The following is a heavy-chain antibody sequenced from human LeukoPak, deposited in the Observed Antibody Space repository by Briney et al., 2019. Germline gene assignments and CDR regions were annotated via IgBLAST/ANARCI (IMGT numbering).Heavy chain of an antibody. CDR1: GFTFSNYA. CDR2: ISYDGSSK. J-gene: IGHJ6*02. Sequence: PVRSLRLSCAASGFTFSNYAMHWVRQAPGKGLEWVAVISYDGSSKYYADSVKGRFTISRDNSKNTLYLQMKSLRAEDTAVYYCARDLIAAAGLYYYYNGMDVWGQGTTVAVS. V-gene: IGHV3-30-3*01. D-gene: IGHD6-13*01. CDR3: ARDLIAAAGLYYYYNGMDV.